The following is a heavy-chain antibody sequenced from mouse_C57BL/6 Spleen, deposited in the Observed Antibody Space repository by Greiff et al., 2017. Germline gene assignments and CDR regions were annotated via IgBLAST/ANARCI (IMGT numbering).Heavy chain of an antibody. Sequence: VQLQQSGPELVKPGASVKIPCKASGYTFTDYNMDWVKQSHGKSLEWIGDINPNNGGTIYNQKFKGKATLTVDKSSSTAYMEHRSLTSEDTAVYYCARGGNYSNWFAYWGQGTLVTVSA. CDR1: GYTFTDYN. V-gene: IGHV1-18*01. D-gene: IGHD2-5*01. CDR3: ARGGNYSNWFAY. J-gene: IGHJ3*01. CDR2: INPNNGGT.